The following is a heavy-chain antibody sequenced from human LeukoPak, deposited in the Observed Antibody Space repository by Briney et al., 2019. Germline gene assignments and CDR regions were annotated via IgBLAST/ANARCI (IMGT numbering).Heavy chain of an antibody. CDR2: IYYSGST. CDR3: ARPRGGLTADHWFDP. Sequence: SETLSLTCTVSGGSISSSSYYWGWIRQPPGKGLEWIGSIYYSGSTYYNPSLKSRVTISVDTSKNQFSLKLSSVTAADTAVYYCARPRGGLTADHWFDPWGQGTLVTVSS. D-gene: IGHD3-16*01. V-gene: IGHV4-39*01. CDR1: GGSISSSSYY. J-gene: IGHJ5*02.